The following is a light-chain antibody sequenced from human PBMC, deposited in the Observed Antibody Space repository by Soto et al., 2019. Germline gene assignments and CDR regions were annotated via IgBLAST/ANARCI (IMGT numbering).Light chain of an antibody. Sequence: QLVLTQPPSAFGTPGQRVTISCSGSRSIIGGFTVNWYQQVPGAAPRLLIYSNNQRPSGVPDRFSGSKSDTSASLAISGLQYDDEADYYCAAWHDSLNGPVVFGGGTKLTVL. CDR1: RSIIGGFT. J-gene: IGLJ3*02. V-gene: IGLV1-44*01. CDR3: AAWHDSLNGPVV. CDR2: SNN.